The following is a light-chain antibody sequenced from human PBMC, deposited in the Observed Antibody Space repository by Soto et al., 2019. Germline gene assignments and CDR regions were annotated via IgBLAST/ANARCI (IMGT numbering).Light chain of an antibody. V-gene: IGLV2-8*01. CDR2: EVS. CDR3: SSYAGNNDLI. CDR1: SSY. J-gene: IGLJ2*01. Sequence: QSALTQPPSASGSPGQSVTISCTGASSYVSWNQQHPGKAPKLMIYEVSQRPSGVPDRFSGSKSGNTASLTVSGLQAEDEADYYCSSYAGNNDLIFGGGTKLTVL.